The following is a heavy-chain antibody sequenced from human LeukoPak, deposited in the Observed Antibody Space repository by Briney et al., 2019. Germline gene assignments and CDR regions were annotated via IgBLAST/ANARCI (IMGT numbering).Heavy chain of an antibody. CDR2: ISAYNGNT. D-gene: IGHD6-19*01. CDR3: ARDRIAVAGSPAGY. J-gene: IGHJ4*02. V-gene: IGHV1-18*01. Sequence: ASVKASCKASGYTFTSYGFSWVRRAPGQGLEWMGWISAYNGNTNYAQKLQGRVTMTTDTSTSTAYMELRSLRSDDTAVYYCARDRIAVAGSPAGYWGQGTLVTVSS. CDR1: GYTFTSYG.